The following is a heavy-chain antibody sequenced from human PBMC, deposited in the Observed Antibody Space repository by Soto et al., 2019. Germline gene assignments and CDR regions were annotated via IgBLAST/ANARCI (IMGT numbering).Heavy chain of an antibody. CDR3: ARDPFIVVVPAAISAGGSDY. CDR2: ISSSGSTI. Sequence: QVQLVESGGGLVKPGGSLRLSCAASGFTFSDYYMSWIRQAPGTGLEWVSYISSSGSTIYYADSVKGRFTISRDNAKNSLYLQMNRLRAEDTAVYYCARDPFIVVVPAAISAGGSDYWGQGTLVTVSS. D-gene: IGHD2-2*02. CDR1: GFTFSDYY. J-gene: IGHJ4*02. V-gene: IGHV3-11*01.